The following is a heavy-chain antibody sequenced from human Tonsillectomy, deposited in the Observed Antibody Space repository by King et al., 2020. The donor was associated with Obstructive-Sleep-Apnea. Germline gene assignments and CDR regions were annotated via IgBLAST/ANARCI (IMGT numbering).Heavy chain of an antibody. Sequence: VQLVESGGGVVQPGGSLRLSCAASGFTFRSYGMNWVRQAPGKGPEWVAFMKHDGGGKNYADSVRCRFTISRDNSKNTLFLQMSSLRAEDTAVYYCAKDYSSWYNYYARDVWGQGTTVIVSS. CDR3: AKDYSSWYNYYARDV. J-gene: IGHJ6*02. CDR2: MKHDGGGK. CDR1: GFTFRSYG. D-gene: IGHD6-13*01. V-gene: IGHV3-30*02.